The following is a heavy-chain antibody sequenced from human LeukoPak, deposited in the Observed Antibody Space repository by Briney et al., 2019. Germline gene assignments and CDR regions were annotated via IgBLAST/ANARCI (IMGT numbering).Heavy chain of an antibody. CDR3: ARYDYGDQGDY. Sequence: SQTLSLTCAVSGGSISSGGYSWSWIRQPPGKGLEWIGYIYHSGSTYYNPSLKSRVTISVDRSKNQFSLKLSSVTAADTAVYYCARYDYGDQGDYWGQGTLVTVSS. J-gene: IGHJ4*02. CDR2: IYHSGST. D-gene: IGHD4-17*01. CDR1: GGSISSGGYS. V-gene: IGHV4-30-2*01.